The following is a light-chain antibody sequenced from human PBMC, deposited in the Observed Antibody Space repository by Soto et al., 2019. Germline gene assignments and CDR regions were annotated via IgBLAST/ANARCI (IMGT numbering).Light chain of an antibody. CDR3: QQYNNWPPQFT. V-gene: IGKV3D-15*01. CDR1: QSGGSN. Sequence: EIVMKQSPATLSVSPGEGATLSCGASQSGGSNLARYQQKPGQARRLRIYGASTRDPGIPARFSGSGSGTEFTLANSSLQSEDFAFYYCQQYNNWPPQFTFGPGTKVDIK. J-gene: IGKJ3*01. CDR2: GAS.